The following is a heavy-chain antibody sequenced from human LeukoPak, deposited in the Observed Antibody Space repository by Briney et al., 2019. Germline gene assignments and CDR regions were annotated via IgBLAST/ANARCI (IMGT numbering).Heavy chain of an antibody. J-gene: IGHJ4*02. Sequence: GGSLRLSCAASGFTFSVYAMSWVRQAPGKGLEWVSGISGSSSHTKDADFVRGRFTIYRDNSRNTLFLQLNSLTAEDTAVCYCAKEHDYTNAAPEWGFDSWGRGSLVIVSS. CDR3: AKEHDYTNAAPEWGFDS. D-gene: IGHD2-2*02. V-gene: IGHV3-23*01. CDR1: GFTFSVYA. CDR2: ISGSSSHT.